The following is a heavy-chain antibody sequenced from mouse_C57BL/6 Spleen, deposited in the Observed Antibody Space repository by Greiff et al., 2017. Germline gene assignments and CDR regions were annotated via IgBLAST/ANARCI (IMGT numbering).Heavy chain of an antibody. CDR1: GYAFSSYW. J-gene: IGHJ1*03. CDR3: ARRGDGYSLWYFDV. V-gene: IGHV1-80*01. D-gene: IGHD2-3*01. CDR2: IYPGDGDT. Sequence: QVQLQQSGAELVKPGASVKISCKASGYAFSSYWMNWVKQRPGKGLEWIGQIYPGDGDTNYNGKFKGKATLTADKSSSTAYMQLSSLTSEDSAVYFCARRGDGYSLWYFDVWGTGTTVTVSS.